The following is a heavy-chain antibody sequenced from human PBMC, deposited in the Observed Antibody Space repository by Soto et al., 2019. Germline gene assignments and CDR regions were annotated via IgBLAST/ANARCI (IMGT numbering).Heavy chain of an antibody. CDR1: GFTFSSYG. Sequence: WWSLRLSCAASGFTFSSYGMHWFRQAPGKGLEWVAVISYDGSNKYYADSVKGRFTISRDNSKNTLYLQMNSLRAEDTAVYYCAKGGYYPSFFDYWGQGTLVTVSS. V-gene: IGHV3-30*18. CDR3: AKGGYYPSFFDY. D-gene: IGHD1-26*01. CDR2: ISYDGSNK. J-gene: IGHJ4*02.